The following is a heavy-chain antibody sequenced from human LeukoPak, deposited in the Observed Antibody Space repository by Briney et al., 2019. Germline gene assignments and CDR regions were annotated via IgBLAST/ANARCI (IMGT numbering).Heavy chain of an antibody. J-gene: IGHJ4*02. D-gene: IGHD6-6*01. V-gene: IGHV4-39*01. CDR1: GGSISSSSYY. Sequence: SETLFLTCTVSGGSISSSSYYWGWIRQPPGKGLEWIGSIYYSGSTYYNPSLKSRVTISVDTSKTQFSLKLTSVTAADTAVYYCARSGSSSSRSFGYWGQGTLVTVSS. CDR3: ARSGSSSSRSFGY. CDR2: IYYSGST.